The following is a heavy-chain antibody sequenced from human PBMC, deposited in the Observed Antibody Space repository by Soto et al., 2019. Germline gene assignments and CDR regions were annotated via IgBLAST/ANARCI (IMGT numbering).Heavy chain of an antibody. V-gene: IGHV3-33*01. D-gene: IGHD3-22*01. Sequence: VGSLRLSCAASGFTFSSYGMHWVRQAPGKGLEWVAVICYDGSNKYYADSVKGRFTISRDNSKNTLYLQMNSLRAEDTAVYYCARDSQYYYDSSGYYYATSGYGMDVWGQGTTVTVSS. CDR3: ARDSQYYYDSSGYYYATSGYGMDV. J-gene: IGHJ6*02. CDR1: GFTFSSYG. CDR2: ICYDGSNK.